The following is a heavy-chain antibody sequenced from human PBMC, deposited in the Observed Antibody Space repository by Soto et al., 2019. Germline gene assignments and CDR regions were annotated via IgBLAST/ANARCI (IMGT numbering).Heavy chain of an antibody. Sequence: VSVKVSCKASGYTFTGYYMHWVRQAPGQGLEWMGWINPNSGGTNYAQKFQGRVTMTRDTSISTAYMELSRLRSDDTAVYYCARGFTYYYGSGLDISDAFDIWGQGTMVTVSS. CDR3: ARGFTYYYGSGLDISDAFDI. CDR1: GYTFTGYY. V-gene: IGHV1-2*02. D-gene: IGHD3-10*01. J-gene: IGHJ3*02. CDR2: INPNSGGT.